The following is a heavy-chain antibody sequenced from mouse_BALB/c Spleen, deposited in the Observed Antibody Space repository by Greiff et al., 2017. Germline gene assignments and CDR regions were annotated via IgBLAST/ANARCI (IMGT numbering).Heavy chain of an antibody. CDR2: INPSTGYT. CDR1: GYTFTSYW. Sequence: VQLQQSGAELAKPGASVKMSCKASGYTFTSYWMHWVKQRPGQGLEWIGYINPSTGYTEYNQKFKDKATLTADKSSSTAYMQLSSLTSEDSAVYYCAREGLSYYFDYWGQGTTLTVSS. V-gene: IGHV1-7*01. D-gene: IGHD3-3*01. CDR3: AREGLSYYFDY. J-gene: IGHJ2*01.